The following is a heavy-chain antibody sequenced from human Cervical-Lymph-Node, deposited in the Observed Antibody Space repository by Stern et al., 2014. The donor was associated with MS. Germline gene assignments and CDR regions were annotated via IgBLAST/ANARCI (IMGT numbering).Heavy chain of an antibody. CDR3: AKHACTGAACPFDL. Sequence: VQLEESGPGLVKPSETLSLTCAVSGDSISSYTHHWAWIRQPPGKGLEWIGSVYYSGATYYTPSLKSPVTISVDTSKHHFSLGLNSVTAADTAVYYCAKHACTGAACPFDLWGQGTLVTVSS. V-gene: IGHV4-39*01. CDR2: VYYSGAT. J-gene: IGHJ4*02. D-gene: IGHD2-8*02. CDR1: GDSISSYTHH.